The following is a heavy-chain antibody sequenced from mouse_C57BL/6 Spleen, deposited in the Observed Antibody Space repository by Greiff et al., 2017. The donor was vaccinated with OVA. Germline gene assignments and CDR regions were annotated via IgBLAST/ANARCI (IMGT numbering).Heavy chain of an antibody. CDR3: TRDDYDDAFFAY. CDR1: GYTFTSYW. J-gene: IGHJ3*01. V-gene: IGHV1-5*01. Sequence: EVQLQQSGTVLARPGASVKMSCKTSGYTFTSYWMHWVKQRPGQGLEWIGAIYPGNSDTSYNQKFKGKAKLTAVTSASTAYMELSSLTNEDSAVYYCTRDDYDDAFFAYWGQGTLVTVSA. CDR2: IYPGNSDT. D-gene: IGHD2-4*01.